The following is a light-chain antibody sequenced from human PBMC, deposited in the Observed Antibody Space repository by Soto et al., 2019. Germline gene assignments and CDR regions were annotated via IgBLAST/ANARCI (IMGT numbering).Light chain of an antibody. J-gene: IGKJ1*01. V-gene: IGKV1-39*01. CDR1: QSIRRH. CDR2: AAS. Sequence: DIQMTPSPSSLSASVGDRVTITCLAGQSIRRHLNWYQQKPGKPPELLIFAASTLQSGVPSRLRGSGSGTDLALTNRSLQPEDFATYYCHQSYTTRTFGQGTKVEIQ. CDR3: HQSYTTRT.